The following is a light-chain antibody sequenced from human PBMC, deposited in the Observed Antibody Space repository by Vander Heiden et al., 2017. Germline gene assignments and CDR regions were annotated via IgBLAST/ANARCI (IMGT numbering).Light chain of an antibody. CDR3: QQDDNLPIT. CDR2: DAS. V-gene: IGKV1-33*01. J-gene: IGKJ5*01. Sequence: SSLSASVGDRVTITCQASQDISNYLNWYQQKPGKAPKLLIYDASNLETGVPSRFSGSGSGTDFTFTISSLQPEDFATYYCQQDDNLPITFGQGTRVEIK. CDR1: QDISNY.